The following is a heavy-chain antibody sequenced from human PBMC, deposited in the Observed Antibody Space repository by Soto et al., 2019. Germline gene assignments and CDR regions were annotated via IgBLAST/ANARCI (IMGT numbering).Heavy chain of an antibody. V-gene: IGHV3-53*01. CDR3: ARARWFGAYGMDV. D-gene: IGHD3-10*01. J-gene: IGHJ6*02. CDR2: LYTGAKT. Sequence: GGSLRLSCVASGFAVSSNDVTWVRQAPGKALEWVSILYTGAKTDYAASVKGRFTLSRDNVKNIVFLQMNSLRLEDTGVYYCARARWFGAYGMDVWGQGTTVTVSS. CDR1: GFAVSSND.